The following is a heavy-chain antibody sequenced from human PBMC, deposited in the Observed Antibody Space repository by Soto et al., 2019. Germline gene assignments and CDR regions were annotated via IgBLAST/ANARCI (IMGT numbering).Heavy chain of an antibody. J-gene: IGHJ5*02. CDR1: GHSISADY. Sequence: QVQLQESGPGLVKASETLSLSCTVSGHSISADYWSWIRQPAGKRLEWIGRVDASGNTNYNPSLKRRVTMAVDTSKNQFFLKVRSGTAADTAMYFCARDVGGSVVPHWFDPWGQGALVTVSS. CDR3: ARDVGGSVVPHWFDP. CDR2: VDASGNT. V-gene: IGHV4-4*07. D-gene: IGHD3-22*01.